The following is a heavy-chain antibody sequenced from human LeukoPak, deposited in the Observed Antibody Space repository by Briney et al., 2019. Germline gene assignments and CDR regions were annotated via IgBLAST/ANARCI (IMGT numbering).Heavy chain of an antibody. CDR1: GGSFSAYY. CDR2: INHSGST. J-gene: IGHJ6*03. CDR3: ARGNACTRTSCYRNNYNYYMDV. D-gene: IGHD2-2*02. V-gene: IGHV4-34*01. Sequence: PSETLSLTCAVYGGSFSAYYWSWIRQPPGRGLEWIGEINHSGSTNYNPSLKSRVTISEDTSKNQFSLKVSSVTAADTAVYFCARGNACTRTSCYRNNYNYYMDVWGKGTTVTVSS.